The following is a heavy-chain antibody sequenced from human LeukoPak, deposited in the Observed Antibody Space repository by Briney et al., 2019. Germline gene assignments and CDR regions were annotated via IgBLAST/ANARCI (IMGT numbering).Heavy chain of an antibody. D-gene: IGHD6-13*01. CDR2: IIPIFGTA. J-gene: IGHJ5*02. CDR1: GGTFSSYA. CDR3: ARTGTGEPVDP. V-gene: IGHV1-69*01. Sequence: ASVKVSCKASGGTFSSYAISWVRQAPGQGLEWMGGIIPIFGTANYAQKFQGRVTITADESTSTAYMELRSLRSDDTAVYYCARTGTGEPVDPWGQGTLVTVSS.